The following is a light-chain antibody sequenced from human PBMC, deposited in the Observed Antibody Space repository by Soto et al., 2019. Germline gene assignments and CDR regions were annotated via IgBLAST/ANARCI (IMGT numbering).Light chain of an antibody. CDR1: GSGIGGNT. CDR3: ATWDDSLDGPV. CDR2: SND. V-gene: IGLV1-44*01. Sequence: QSVLTQPPSATGTPGQTVTVSCSGRGSGIGGNTVSWYQQLPGTAPRLLIHSNDRRPSGVPDRFSGSKSGASASLAISGLQSEYEADYYCATWDDSLDGPVFGGGTQLTVL. J-gene: IGLJ7*01.